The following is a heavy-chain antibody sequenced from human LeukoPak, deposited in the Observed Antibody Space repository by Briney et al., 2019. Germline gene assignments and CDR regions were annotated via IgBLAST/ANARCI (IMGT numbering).Heavy chain of an antibody. CDR1: GFTFNSYT. CDR3: AELGITMIGGV. V-gene: IGHV3-21*01. J-gene: IGHJ6*04. D-gene: IGHD3-10*02. Sequence: GSLRLSCAASGFTFNSYTLNWVRQAPGKGLEWVSSIDSSSSYIYYADSVKGRFTISRDNAKNSLYLQMNSLRAEDTAVYYCAELGITMIGGVWGKGTTVTISS. CDR2: IDSSSSYI.